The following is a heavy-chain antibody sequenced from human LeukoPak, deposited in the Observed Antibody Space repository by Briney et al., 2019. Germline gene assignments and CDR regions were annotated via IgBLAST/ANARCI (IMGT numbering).Heavy chain of an antibody. J-gene: IGHJ4*02. V-gene: IGHV1-2*02. Sequence: GASVKVSCKASGYTFTSYYMHWVRQAPGQGLEWMGWINPNSGGTNYAQKFQGRVTMTRDTSISTAYMELSRLRSDDTAVYYCARDLSVITTSNYWGQGTLVTVS. CDR2: INPNSGGT. D-gene: IGHD3-22*01. CDR3: ARDLSVITTSNY. CDR1: GYTFTSYY.